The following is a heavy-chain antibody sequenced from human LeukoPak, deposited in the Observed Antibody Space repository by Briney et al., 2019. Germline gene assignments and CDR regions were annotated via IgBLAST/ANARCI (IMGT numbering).Heavy chain of an antibody. V-gene: IGHV3-7*01. Sequence: GGSLRLSCAASGFTFSNAWMSWVRQAPGKGLEWVAYINQGGSEKYYVDSVRGRFTISRDDAKNSLYLQMNSLRAEDTAVYYCAELGITMIGGVWGKGTTVTISS. J-gene: IGHJ6*04. CDR3: AELGITMIGGV. CDR2: INQGGSEK. CDR1: GFTFSNAW. D-gene: IGHD3-10*02.